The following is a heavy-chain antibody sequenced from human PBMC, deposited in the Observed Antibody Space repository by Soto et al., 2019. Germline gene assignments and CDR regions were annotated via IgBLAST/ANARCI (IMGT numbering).Heavy chain of an antibody. D-gene: IGHD2-15*01. CDR3: ATLPTIGVVGYYYYMDV. CDR1: GGTFSSYA. J-gene: IGHJ6*03. CDR2: IIPIFGTA. V-gene: IGHV1-69*06. Sequence: SVKVSCKASGGTFSSYAISWVRQAPGQGLEWMGGIIPIFGTANYAQKFQGRVTMTEDTSTNTAYMELSSLRSEDTAVYYCATLPTIGVVGYYYYMDVWGKGTTVTVS.